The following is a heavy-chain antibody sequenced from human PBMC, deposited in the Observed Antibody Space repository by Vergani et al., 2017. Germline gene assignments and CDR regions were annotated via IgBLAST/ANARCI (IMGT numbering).Heavy chain of an antibody. J-gene: IGHJ4*02. V-gene: IGHV4-39*01. CDR1: GGSISSSSYY. CDR3: ARHGDDFWSGLCFDY. D-gene: IGHD3-3*01. CDR2: IYYSGST. Sequence: QLQLQESGPGLVKPSETLSLTCTVSGGSISSSSYYWGWIRQPPGKGLEWIGSIYYSGSTYYNPSLKSRVTISVDTSKNQFSLKLSSVTAADTAVYYCARHGDDFWSGLCFDYWGQGTLVTVSS.